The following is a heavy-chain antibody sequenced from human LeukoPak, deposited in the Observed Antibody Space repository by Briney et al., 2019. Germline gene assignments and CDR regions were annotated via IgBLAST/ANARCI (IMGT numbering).Heavy chain of an antibody. J-gene: IGHJ4*02. CDR1: GFTFSTNA. D-gene: IGHD5-24*01. CDR3: AREASLGWDGYNSNTPLVDY. Sequence: GGSLRLSCAASGFTFSTNAMSWVRQAPGKGLEWVSGITGSDIRTYNADSAKGRFTITRDNSKSALYLQMNNLRAEDTAVYYCAREASLGWDGYNSNTPLVDYWGQGTLVTVSS. V-gene: IGHV3-23*01. CDR2: ITGSDIRT.